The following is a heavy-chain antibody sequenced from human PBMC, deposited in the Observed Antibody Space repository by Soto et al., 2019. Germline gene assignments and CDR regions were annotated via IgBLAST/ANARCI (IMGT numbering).Heavy chain of an antibody. CDR3: ARQPPYCSGGSCYHSHYYGMDV. D-gene: IGHD2-15*01. CDR2: IYPGDSDT. V-gene: IGHV5-51*01. J-gene: IGHJ6*02. CDR1: GYSFTSYW. Sequence: GESLKISCKGSGYSFTSYWIGWVRQMPGKGLEWMGIIYPGDSDTRYSPSFQGQVTISADKSISTAYLQWSSLKASDTAMYYCARQPPYCSGGSCYHSHYYGMDVWGQGTTVTVSS.